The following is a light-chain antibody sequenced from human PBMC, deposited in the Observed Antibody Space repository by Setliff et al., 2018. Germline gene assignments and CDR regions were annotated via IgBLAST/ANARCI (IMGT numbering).Light chain of an antibody. CDR3: SSYTSTSTYV. Sequence: QSALTQPASVSGSPGQSITISCTGTSSDVGGSNYVSWYQQHPGKAPKLMIYDVSKWPSGVSNRFSGSKSGNTAPLTISGLQAEDEADYYCSSYTSTSTYVFGTGTKVTVL. J-gene: IGLJ1*01. CDR2: DVS. V-gene: IGLV2-14*01. CDR1: SSDVGGSNY.